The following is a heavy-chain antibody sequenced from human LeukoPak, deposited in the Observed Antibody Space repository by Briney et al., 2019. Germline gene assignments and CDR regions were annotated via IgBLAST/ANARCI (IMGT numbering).Heavy chain of an antibody. CDR3: ARDYDSSGYYWS. D-gene: IGHD3-22*01. CDR2: VYYSGTT. Sequence: SETLSLTCTVSGGSISTYYWTWIRQPPGKGLEWIGYVYYSGTTNYNPSLESRVTISIDTSKNQFSLKLNSVTVADTAVYYCARDYDSSGYYWSWGQGTLVTASS. CDR1: GGSISTYY. J-gene: IGHJ4*02. V-gene: IGHV4-59*01.